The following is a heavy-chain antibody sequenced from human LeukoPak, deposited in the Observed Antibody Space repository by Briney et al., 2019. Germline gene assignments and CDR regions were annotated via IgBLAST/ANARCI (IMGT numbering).Heavy chain of an antibody. CDR3: ARLRYCSSTSCYLRWFDP. Sequence: PSETLSLTCTVSGGSISSSSYYWGWIRQPPGKGLEWIAEINHSGSTNYNPSLKSRVTISVDTSKNQFSLKLSSVTAADTAVYYCARLRYCSSTSCYLRWFDPWGQGTLVTVSS. D-gene: IGHD2-2*01. V-gene: IGHV4-39*07. J-gene: IGHJ5*02. CDR2: INHSGST. CDR1: GGSISSSSYY.